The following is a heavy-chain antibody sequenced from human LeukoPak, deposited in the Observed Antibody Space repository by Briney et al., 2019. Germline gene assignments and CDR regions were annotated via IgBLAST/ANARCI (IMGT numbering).Heavy chain of an antibody. CDR3: ARGSKWIQLWLRGLYYFDY. CDR2: IYYSGST. CDR1: GGSISSYY. D-gene: IGHD5-18*01. Sequence: ASETLSLTCTVSGGSISSYYWSWIRQPPGKGLEWIGYIYYSGSTNYNPSLKSRVTISVDTSKSQFSLKLSSVTAADTAVYYCARGSKWIQLWLRGLYYFDYWGQGTLVTVSS. V-gene: IGHV4-59*01. J-gene: IGHJ4*02.